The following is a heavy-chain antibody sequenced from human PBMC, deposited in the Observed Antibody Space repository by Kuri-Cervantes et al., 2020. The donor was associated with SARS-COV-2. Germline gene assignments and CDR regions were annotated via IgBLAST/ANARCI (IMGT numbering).Heavy chain of an antibody. D-gene: IGHD6-19*01. CDR1: GDSITSSSYY. CDR2: IYNSGRT. J-gene: IGHJ3*02. CDR3: VTSLPRSGWDGEDAFDI. V-gene: IGHV4-39*01. Sequence: SETLSLTCTVSGDSITSSSYYWGWIRQPPGKGLEWIGNIYNSGRTYYNPSLKSRVTISVDTSKKQFSLRLSSVTAADAAVYYYVTSLPRSGWDGEDAFDIWGQGTMVTVSS.